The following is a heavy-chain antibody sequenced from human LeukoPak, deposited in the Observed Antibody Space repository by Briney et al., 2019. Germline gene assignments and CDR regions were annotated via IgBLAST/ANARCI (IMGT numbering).Heavy chain of an antibody. J-gene: IGHJ4*02. CDR2: IWYDRTNK. CDR1: GFTFSTYA. D-gene: IGHD4-17*01. V-gene: IGHV3-33*01. Sequence: GGSLSLSCAASGFTFSTYAMHWVRQAPGKGLEWVAVIWYDRTNKYYADSVKGRFTISRDNSKNTLYLQMSSLRAEDTAVYYCARDRLTTVTTFHFDYWGQGTLVTVSS. CDR3: ARDRLTTVTTFHFDY.